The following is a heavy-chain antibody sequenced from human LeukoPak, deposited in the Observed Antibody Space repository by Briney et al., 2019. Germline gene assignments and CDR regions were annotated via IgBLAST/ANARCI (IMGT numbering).Heavy chain of an antibody. J-gene: IGHJ4*02. CDR2: ISNTVVGRT. V-gene: IGHV3-23*01. D-gene: IGHD3/OR15-3a*01. Sequence: PGGSLRLSCAASGFAFDNNAMSWVRQAPGKGLEGVSAISNTVVGRTYYADSVKGRFTISRDESKNTVYLQMNSLRAEDTAVYYCAKESPSSSGRDYYFAYWGPGTLVTVSS. CDR1: GFAFDNNA. CDR3: AKESPSSSGRDYYFAY.